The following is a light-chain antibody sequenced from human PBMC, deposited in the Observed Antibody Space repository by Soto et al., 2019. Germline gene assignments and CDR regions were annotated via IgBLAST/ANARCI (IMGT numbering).Light chain of an antibody. CDR1: QSVSSNY. J-gene: IGKJ4*02. V-gene: IGKV3-20*01. CDR2: GSS. CDR3: RRYGGSPLVT. Sequence: EIVLTQSPGTLSLSPGERATLSCRASQSVSSNYLAWYQQKPGQAPRLLIYGSSSRATCIPDRSRGCGSGTVLTSTISSRAAVDLSVYYCRRYGGSPLVTFGGGTKVEIE.